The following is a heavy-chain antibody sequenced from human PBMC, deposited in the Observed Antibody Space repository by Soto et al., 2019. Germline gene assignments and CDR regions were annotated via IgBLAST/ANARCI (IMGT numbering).Heavy chain of an antibody. D-gene: IGHD2-2*01. V-gene: IGHV4-31*03. Sequence: SETLSLTCTVSGGTISSCGYYWRWIRQLPGKGLEWIGYLYYSGSTYYNPSLKSRVTISVDTSKNQFSLKLSSVTAADTAVYYCARSCSSTSCFHFDYWGQGTLVTVSS. CDR2: LYYSGST. CDR1: GGTISSCGYY. J-gene: IGHJ4*02. CDR3: ARSCSSTSCFHFDY.